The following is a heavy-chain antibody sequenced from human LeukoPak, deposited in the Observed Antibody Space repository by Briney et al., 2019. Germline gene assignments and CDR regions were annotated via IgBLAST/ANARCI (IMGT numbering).Heavy chain of an antibody. CDR1: GFTFRSYA. Sequence: PGGSLRLSCVASGFTFRSYAMHWVRQAPGKGLEWVAVIWFDGSNGHYADSMKGRVTISRDNSKNTLYLQMYTLRAEDTAVYYCARDQYSSGWSHPGDYWGQGTLVTVSS. D-gene: IGHD6-19*01. V-gene: IGHV3-33*01. CDR2: IWFDGSNG. CDR3: ARDQYSSGWSHPGDY. J-gene: IGHJ4*02.